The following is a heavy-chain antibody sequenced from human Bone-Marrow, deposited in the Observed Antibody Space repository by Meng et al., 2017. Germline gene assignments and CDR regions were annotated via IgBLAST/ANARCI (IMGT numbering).Heavy chain of an antibody. CDR3: ARVGGGFRFGKLRDYYFDY. D-gene: IGHD3-10*01. Sequence: KPGESGPGRCSPSQTLPSPVSGSGGSIRSGGFYWSWIRQNHGKGLEWIGYIDYSGSTYYNPSLKSRVTISVDTSKNQFSLKLSSVSAADTAVYYCARVGGGFRFGKLRDYYFDYWGQGTLVTVSS. CDR2: IDYSGST. V-gene: IGHV4-31*02. CDR1: GGSIRSGGFY. J-gene: IGHJ4*02.